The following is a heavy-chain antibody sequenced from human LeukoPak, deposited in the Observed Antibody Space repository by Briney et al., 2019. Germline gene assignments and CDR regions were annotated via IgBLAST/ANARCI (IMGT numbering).Heavy chain of an antibody. D-gene: IGHD6-13*01. CDR2: ISSSSSYI. V-gene: IGHV3-21*01. J-gene: IGHJ4*02. CDR1: GFTFSSYS. CDR3: ARAVLGSSDFDY. Sequence: PGGSLRLSCAASGFTFSSYSMNWVRQAPGKWLEWVSSISSSSSYIYYADSVKGRFTISRDNAKNSLYLQMNSLRAEDTAVYYCARAVLGSSDFDYWGQGTLVTVSS.